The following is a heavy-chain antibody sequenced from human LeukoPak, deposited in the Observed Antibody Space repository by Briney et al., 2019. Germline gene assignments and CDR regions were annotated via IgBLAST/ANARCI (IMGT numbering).Heavy chain of an antibody. D-gene: IGHD2-15*01. V-gene: IGHV3-15*01. CDR1: GFTFSNAW. Sequence: PGGSLRLSCAASGFTFSNAWMSWVRQAPGKGLEWVGRIKSKTDGGTTDYAARVKGRFTISRDDSKNTLYLQMNSLKTEDTAVYYCTTDGVVVVAAFDYWGQGTLVTVSS. CDR2: IKSKTDGGTT. J-gene: IGHJ4*02. CDR3: TTDGVVVVAAFDY.